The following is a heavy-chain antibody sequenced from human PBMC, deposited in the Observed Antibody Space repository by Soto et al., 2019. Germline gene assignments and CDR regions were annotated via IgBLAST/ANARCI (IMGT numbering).Heavy chain of an antibody. J-gene: IGHJ4*02. Sequence: GGSLRVSCAAAGFAFSTYGRHWVRQAPGKGLEWVSAISGSGGSTYYADSVKGRFTISRDNSKNTLYLQMNSLRAEDTAVYYCAKDVAVAGPRDYSGQGTLVTVSS. D-gene: IGHD6-19*01. CDR3: AKDVAVAGPRDY. V-gene: IGHV3-23*01. CDR2: ISGSGGST. CDR1: GFAFSTYG.